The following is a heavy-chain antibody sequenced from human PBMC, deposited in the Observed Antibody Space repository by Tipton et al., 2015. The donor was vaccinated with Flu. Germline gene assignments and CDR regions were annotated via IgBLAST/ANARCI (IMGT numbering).Heavy chain of an antibody. CDR2: VYHNGTT. D-gene: IGHD5-12*01. Sequence: LRLSCTVSGDSISNYYWNWVRQPPGKGLEWIGYVYHNGTTDYNPSLKFHATISVDTSKNQFSLRVTSVTAADTAIYYCARGGFSGFESGPFDSWGQGTLVTVSS. CDR3: ARGGFSGFESGPFDS. J-gene: IGHJ4*02. CDR1: GDSISNYY. V-gene: IGHV4-59*01.